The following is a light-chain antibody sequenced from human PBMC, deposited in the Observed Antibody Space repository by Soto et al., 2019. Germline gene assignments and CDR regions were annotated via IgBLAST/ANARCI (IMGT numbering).Light chain of an antibody. J-gene: IGKJ1*01. CDR2: GAS. CDR3: QYYGGSPPQT. Sequence: ETVLTQSPGTLSLSPGERATLSCRASQSISNNYIAWYQQKPGQAPRLLISGASSRATGIPDRFSGSGSGTDFTLTISGLQPEDFAVYHCQYYGGSPPQTLGQGTKVEIK. V-gene: IGKV3-20*01. CDR1: QSISNNY.